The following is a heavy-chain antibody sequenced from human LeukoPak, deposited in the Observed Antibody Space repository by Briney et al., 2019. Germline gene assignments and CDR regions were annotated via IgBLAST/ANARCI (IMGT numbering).Heavy chain of an antibody. J-gene: IGHJ5*02. D-gene: IGHD3-9*01. CDR2: ISAYNGNT. V-gene: IGHV1-18*01. Sequence: ASVKVSCKASGYTFTSYGISWVRQAPGQGLEWMGWISAYNGNTNYAQKFQGRVTMTEDTSTDTAYMELSSLRSEDTAVYYCATGPPLGYFDWLFTPLSWFDPWGQGTLVTVSS. CDR1: GYTFTSYG. CDR3: ATGPPLGYFDWLFTPLSWFDP.